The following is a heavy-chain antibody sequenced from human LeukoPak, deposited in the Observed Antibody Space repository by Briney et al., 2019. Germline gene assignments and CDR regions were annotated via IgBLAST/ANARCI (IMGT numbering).Heavy chain of an antibody. CDR1: GGSISSYY. D-gene: IGHD1-26*01. Sequence: SETLSLTCTVSGGSISSYYWSWIRQPPGKGLEWIGYIYYSGGTNYNPSLKSRVTISVDTSKNQFSLKLSSVTAADTAVYYCARHPWVGSRGAFDIWGQGTMVTVSS. J-gene: IGHJ3*02. V-gene: IGHV4-59*08. CDR2: IYYSGGT. CDR3: ARHPWVGSRGAFDI.